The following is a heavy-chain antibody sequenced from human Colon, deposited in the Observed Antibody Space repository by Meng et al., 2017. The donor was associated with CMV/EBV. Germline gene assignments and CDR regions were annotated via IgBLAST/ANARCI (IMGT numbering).Heavy chain of an antibody. V-gene: IGHV3-30-3*01. Sequence: GESLKISCEASGFTFSSYSIHWVRQAPGKGLEWVALISYDGTDKYYADSVKGQFTISRDNSKNTLYLQMNRLRTEDTAVYYCAREMGHKKRIFDYWGQGTLVTVSS. D-gene: IGHD2-15*01. CDR1: GFTFSSYS. CDR2: ISYDGTDK. J-gene: IGHJ4*02. CDR3: AREMGHKKRIFDY.